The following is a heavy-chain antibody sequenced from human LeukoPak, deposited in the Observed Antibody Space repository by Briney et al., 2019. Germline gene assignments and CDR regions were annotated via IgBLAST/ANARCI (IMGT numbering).Heavy chain of an antibody. CDR3: AREPDYYDSSGYPP. V-gene: IGHV3-7*01. CDR1: GFTFSSYW. CDR2: IKQDGSEK. D-gene: IGHD3-22*01. J-gene: IGHJ4*02. Sequence: GSLRLSCAASGFTFSSYWMSWVRQAPGKGLEWVANIKQDGSEKYYVDSVKGRFTISRDNAKNSLYLQMNSLRAEDTAVYYCAREPDYYDSSGYPPWGQGTLVTVSS.